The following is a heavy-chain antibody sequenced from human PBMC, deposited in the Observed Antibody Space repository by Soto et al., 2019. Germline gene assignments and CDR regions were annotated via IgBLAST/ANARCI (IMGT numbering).Heavy chain of an antibody. V-gene: IGHV2-5*01. D-gene: IGHD3-22*01. CDR2: IHWNDDK. J-gene: IGHJ5*02. CDR1: GFSLSVYGVR. CDR3: AHTKDSSGFLTS. Sequence: GPTLVNATQTLTLTCSFSGFSLSVYGVRVIWFRQPPGETLEWLALIHWNDDKRYSPYLKSRLTITKDTSKNQVVLTLTNLDPLDTGTYFCAHTKDSSGFLTSWGQGILVTVSS.